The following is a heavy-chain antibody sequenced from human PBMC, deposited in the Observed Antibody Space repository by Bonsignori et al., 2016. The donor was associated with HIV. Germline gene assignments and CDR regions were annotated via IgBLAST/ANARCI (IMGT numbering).Heavy chain of an antibody. CDR1: GFLVTTYY. D-gene: IGHD5-24*01. CDR2: VNPRDVST. CDR3: VREGDGYKKFDY. Sequence: QVQLVQSGVEVKKPGASVKVSCKASGFLVTTYYMHWVRQAPGQGLEWMGFVNPRDVSTNYAQKFQGRLRVTRDATTNTVYMDLSSLRSEDTAMYYCVREGDGYKKFDYWGQGT. V-gene: IGHV1-46*01. J-gene: IGHJ4*02.